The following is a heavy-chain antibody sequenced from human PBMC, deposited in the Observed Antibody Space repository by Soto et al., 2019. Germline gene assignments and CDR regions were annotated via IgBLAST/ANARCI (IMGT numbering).Heavy chain of an antibody. D-gene: IGHD1-1*01. CDR2: VHHTKGA. Sequence: PSETLSLTCVVSDKYISKAIWWHWVRQPPGQGLAWIGEVHHTKGALYNLALRSRVTASADLLSSKHFLQLHSLGAEGTAVCDCARAGFWNLDSWGQGTRVTVSS. CDR3: ARAGFWNLDS. J-gene: IGHJ4*02. V-gene: IGHV4-4*02. CDR1: DKYISKAIW.